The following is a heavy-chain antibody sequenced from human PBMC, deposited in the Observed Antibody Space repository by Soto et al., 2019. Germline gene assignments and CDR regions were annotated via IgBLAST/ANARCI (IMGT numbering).Heavy chain of an antibody. CDR1: GGTFSSYA. J-gene: IGHJ5*02. D-gene: IGHD3-16*02. V-gene: IGHV1-69*12. Sequence: QVQLVQSGAEVKKPGSSVKVSCKASGGTFSSYAISWVRQAPGQGLEWMGGLIPIYGAANYAQKFQGRVTMTADESTTTAYMELGNLRSEDTAVYYCAGEYRPWPDEPANWFDPWGQGTLVTVSS. CDR2: LIPIYGAA. CDR3: AGEYRPWPDEPANWFDP.